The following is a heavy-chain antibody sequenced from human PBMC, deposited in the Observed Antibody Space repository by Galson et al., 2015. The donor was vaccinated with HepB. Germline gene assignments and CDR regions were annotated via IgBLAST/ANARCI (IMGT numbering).Heavy chain of an antibody. D-gene: IGHD6-13*01. Sequence: PALVKPTQTLTLTCTFSGFSLSTSGMCVSWIRQPPGKALEWLARIDWDDDKYYSTNLKTRLTISKDTSKSQVVLTMTNMDPVDTATYYCAQMGEQQLVQGFDIWGQGTLVTVSS. J-gene: IGHJ4*02. CDR1: GFSLSTSGMC. CDR3: AQMGEQQLVQGFDI. V-gene: IGHV2-70*11. CDR2: IDWDDDK.